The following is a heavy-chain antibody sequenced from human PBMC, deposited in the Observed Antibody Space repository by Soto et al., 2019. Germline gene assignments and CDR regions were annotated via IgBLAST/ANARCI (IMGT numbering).Heavy chain of an antibody. CDR1: GYSFTGYG. CDR2: ISAYNGNT. Sequence: GASVKVSCKASGYSFTGYGISWVRQAPGQGLEWMGWISAYNGNTNYAQKLQGRVTMTTDTSTSTAYMELRSLRSDDTAVYYCARGRYYDILTGYTYDWFDPWGQGTLVTVSS. CDR3: ARGRYYDILTGYTYDWFDP. V-gene: IGHV1-18*01. J-gene: IGHJ5*02. D-gene: IGHD3-9*01.